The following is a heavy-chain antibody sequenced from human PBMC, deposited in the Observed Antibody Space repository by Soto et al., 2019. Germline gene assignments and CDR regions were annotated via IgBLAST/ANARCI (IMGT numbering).Heavy chain of an antibody. CDR3: ARGAGSSGYYWSN. Sequence: EVQLVESGGGLVKPGGSLRLSCAASGFTFSSYSMNWVRQAPGKGLEWVSSISSSSSYIYYADSVKGRFTISRDNAKNSLYLQMNSLRAEDTAVYYCARGAGSSGYYWSNWGQGTLVTVSS. CDR1: GFTFSSYS. CDR2: ISSSSSYI. J-gene: IGHJ4*02. V-gene: IGHV3-21*01. D-gene: IGHD3-22*01.